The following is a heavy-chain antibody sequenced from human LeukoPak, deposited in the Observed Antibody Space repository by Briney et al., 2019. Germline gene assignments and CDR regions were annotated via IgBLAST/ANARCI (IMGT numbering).Heavy chain of an antibody. CDR3: AKVLDEWELLNYAFDI. CDR2: ISYDGSNK. CDR1: GFTFSSYG. V-gene: IGHV3-30*18. Sequence: HAGGSLRLSCAASGFTFSSYGMHWVRQAPGKGLEWVAVISYDGSNKYYADSVKGRFTNSRDNSKNTLYLQMNSLRAEDTAVYYCAKVLDEWELLNYAFDIWGQGTMVTVSS. J-gene: IGHJ3*02. D-gene: IGHD1-26*01.